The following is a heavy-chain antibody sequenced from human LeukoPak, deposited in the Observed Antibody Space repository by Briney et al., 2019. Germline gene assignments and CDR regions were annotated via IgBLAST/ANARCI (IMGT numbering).Heavy chain of an antibody. V-gene: IGHV3-53*01. Sequence: GGSLRLSCAASGFTVSSNYMSWVRQAPGKGLEWVSVIYSGGSTYYADSVKGRFTISRDNSKNTLYLQMNSLRAEDTALYYCAKERSTDMGWFGELFEWGQGTLVTVSS. D-gene: IGHD3-10*01. CDR1: GFTVSSNY. CDR2: IYSGGST. CDR3: AKERSTDMGWFGELFE. J-gene: IGHJ4*02.